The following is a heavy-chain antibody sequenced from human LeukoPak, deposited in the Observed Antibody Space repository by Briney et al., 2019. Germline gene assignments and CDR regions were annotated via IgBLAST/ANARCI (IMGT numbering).Heavy chain of an antibody. CDR2: VSYSGSP. V-gene: IGHV4-39*07. CDR3: ARGPSGLRSPFNT. CDR1: GASINIYTYY. D-gene: IGHD5-12*01. J-gene: IGHJ3*02. Sequence: SETLSLTCTVSGASINIYTYYWGWIRQPPGKGLEWIGSVSYSGSPYYSPSLTSRATISVDTSRNQVSLKLTSVTAADTAVYYCARGPSGLRSPFNTWGQGTTVTVSS.